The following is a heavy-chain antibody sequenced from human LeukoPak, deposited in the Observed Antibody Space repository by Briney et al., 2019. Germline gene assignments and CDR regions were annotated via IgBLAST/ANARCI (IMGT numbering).Heavy chain of an antibody. Sequence: GGSLRLSCAASGFTFSSYGMHWVRQAPGKGLEWVVFIRYDGSNKYYADSVKGRFTISRDNSKNTLYLQMNSLRAEDTAVYYCAKIIAAAGYYYYYYMAVWGKGTTVTVSS. CDR1: GFTFSSYG. J-gene: IGHJ6*03. D-gene: IGHD6-13*01. CDR3: AKIIAAAGYYYYYYMAV. CDR2: IRYDGSNK. V-gene: IGHV3-30*02.